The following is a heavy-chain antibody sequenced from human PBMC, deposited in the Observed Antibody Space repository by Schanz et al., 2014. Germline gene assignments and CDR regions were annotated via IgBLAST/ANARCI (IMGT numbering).Heavy chain of an antibody. Sequence: EVQLVESGGVVVQPGGSLRLSCAASGFIFSNSWMSWVRQAPGKGLEWVANIKQDGSEKYYVDSVKGRFTISRDNAKKSLYLRMNSLRAEDTAVYYCARDAVTSVLTPGFYYWGQGTLVTVSS. CDR1: GFIFSNSW. D-gene: IGHD4-17*01. CDR3: ARDAVTSVLTPGFYY. V-gene: IGHV3-7*04. J-gene: IGHJ4*02. CDR2: IKQDGSEK.